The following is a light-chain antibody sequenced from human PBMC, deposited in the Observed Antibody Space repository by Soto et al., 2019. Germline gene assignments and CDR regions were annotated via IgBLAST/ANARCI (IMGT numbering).Light chain of an antibody. CDR1: QSVSNW. CDR2: DVS. J-gene: IGKJ1*01. V-gene: IGKV1-5*01. CDR3: QQYDSYSWT. Sequence: DIQMTQSPSTLSASVGERVTITCRASQSVSNWLAWYQQKSGKAPKLLIYDVSTLESGVPSRFSGSGSGTEFILTISSLQADDFATYYCQQYDSYSWTFDQGTKVDIK.